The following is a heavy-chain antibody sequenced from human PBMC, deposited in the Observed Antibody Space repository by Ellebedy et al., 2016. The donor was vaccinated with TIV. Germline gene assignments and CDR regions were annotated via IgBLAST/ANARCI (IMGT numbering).Heavy chain of an antibody. Sequence: GGSLRLSXAASGFTFSSYAMSWVRQAPGKGLEWVSAISGSGGSTYYADSVKGRFTISRDNSKNTLYLQMNSLRAEDTAVYYCAKVKGSGSYKVDAFDIWGQGTMVTVSS. J-gene: IGHJ3*02. CDR1: GFTFSSYA. CDR2: ISGSGGST. D-gene: IGHD3-10*01. V-gene: IGHV3-23*01. CDR3: AKVKGSGSYKVDAFDI.